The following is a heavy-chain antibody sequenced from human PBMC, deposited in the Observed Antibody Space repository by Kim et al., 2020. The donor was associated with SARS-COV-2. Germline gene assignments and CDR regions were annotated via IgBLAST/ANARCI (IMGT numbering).Heavy chain of an antibody. CDR1: GFTFSSYA. J-gene: IGHJ3*02. Sequence: GGSLRLSCAASGFTFSSYAMHWVRQAPGKGLEWVAVISYDGSNKYYADSVKGRFTISRDNSKNTLYLQMNSLRAEDTAVYYCARYTVLFTVTYVNAFEIWGQGTLVTVSS. V-gene: IGHV3-30-3*01. CDR2: ISYDGSNK. CDR3: ARYTVLFTVTYVNAFEI. D-gene: IGHD4-17*01.